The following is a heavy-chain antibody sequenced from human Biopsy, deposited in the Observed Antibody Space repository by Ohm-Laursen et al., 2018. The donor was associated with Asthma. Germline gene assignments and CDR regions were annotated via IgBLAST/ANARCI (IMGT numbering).Heavy chain of an antibody. CDR1: GGTFSRYA. D-gene: IGHD2-2*01. J-gene: IGHJ4*02. V-gene: IGHV1-69*01. CDR3: ARGPEYVRSSGALDY. CDR2: IIPIFGPT. Sequence: GSSVKVSCKASGGTFSRYAISWVRQAPGQGLEWMGGIIPIFGPTNYAQKFQGRVTISADDSTSTAYMELSSLSSEDTALYYCARGPEYVRSSGALDYWGQGTLVNVSS.